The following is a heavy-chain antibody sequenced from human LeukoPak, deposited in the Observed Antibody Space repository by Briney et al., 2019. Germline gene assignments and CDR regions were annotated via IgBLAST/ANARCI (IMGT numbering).Heavy chain of an antibody. D-gene: IGHD5-24*01. CDR1: GFRFDDYG. Sequence: GGSLRLSCAASGFRFDDYGMSWVRQAPGKGLEWVSSISSSSSYIYYADSVKGRFTISRDNAKNSLYLQMNSLRAEDTAVYYCARDRRWLQCGLFDYWGQGTLVTVSS. J-gene: IGHJ4*02. V-gene: IGHV3-21*01. CDR2: ISSSSSYI. CDR3: ARDRRWLQCGLFDY.